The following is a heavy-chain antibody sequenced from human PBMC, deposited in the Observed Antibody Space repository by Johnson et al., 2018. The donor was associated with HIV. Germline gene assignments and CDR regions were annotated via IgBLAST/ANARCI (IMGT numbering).Heavy chain of an antibody. Sequence: VQLVESGGGLVQPGRSLRLSCAASGFTFDDYAMHWVRQAPGKGLEWVSGISWNSGSIGYADSVKGRFTISRDNAKNSLYLQMNSLRAEDTALNYCAKDTTFSSSHAFDIWGQGTMVTVSS. CDR2: ISWNSGSI. V-gene: IGHV3-9*01. CDR3: AKDTTFSSSHAFDI. CDR1: GFTFDDYA. D-gene: IGHD6-6*01. J-gene: IGHJ3*02.